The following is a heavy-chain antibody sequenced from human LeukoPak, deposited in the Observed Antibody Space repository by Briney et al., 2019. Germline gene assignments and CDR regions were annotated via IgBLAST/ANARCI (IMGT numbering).Heavy chain of an antibody. CDR1: GFTFDDYA. D-gene: IGHD6-13*01. Sequence: PGGSLRLSCAASGFTFDDYAMHWVRQAPGKGLEWVSGISWNSGSIGFADSVKGRFTISRDNAKNSLYLQMNSLRVEDTSVYYCAASGAGVNYFEYWGRGALVTVSS. V-gene: IGHV3-9*01. CDR3: AASGAGVNYFEY. CDR2: ISWNSGSI. J-gene: IGHJ4*02.